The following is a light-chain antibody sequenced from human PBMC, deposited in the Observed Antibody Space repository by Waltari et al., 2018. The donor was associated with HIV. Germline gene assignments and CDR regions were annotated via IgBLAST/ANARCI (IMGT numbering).Light chain of an antibody. Sequence: QSVLTQPPSASGTPGQRVTTPCPGSSPNIGSNPANWYQQLPGTAPKLLIYSNNRRPSGVPDRFSGSKSGTSASLAISGLQSEDEADYYCAAWDDSLNGRVFGGGTKLTVL. V-gene: IGLV1-44*01. J-gene: IGLJ3*02. CDR2: SNN. CDR1: SPNIGSNP. CDR3: AAWDDSLNGRV.